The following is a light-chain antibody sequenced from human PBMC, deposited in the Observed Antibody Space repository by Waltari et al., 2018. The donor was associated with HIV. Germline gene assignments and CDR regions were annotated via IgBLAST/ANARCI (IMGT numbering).Light chain of an antibody. CDR3: ATWDSSLSAVV. Sequence: QSLLTQPPSVSAATGQKIIISCSGSTSNLGNNYVSWYQHPPGTAPKVLIYDNYKRPSGIPDRFSGSKSGTSATLAITGLQTGDEADYYCATWDSSLSAVVFGGGTKVTVL. V-gene: IGLV1-51*01. J-gene: IGLJ2*01. CDR1: TSNLGNNY. CDR2: DNY.